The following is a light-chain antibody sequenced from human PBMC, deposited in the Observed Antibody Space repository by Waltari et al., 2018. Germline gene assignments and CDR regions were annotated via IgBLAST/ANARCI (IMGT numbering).Light chain of an antibody. Sequence: DIVMTQTPLSLSVTPGQPASISCKSSQSLLHGDGKTYLSRYLLKSGQPPQLLIFEVSARFSGGPDRFSGSGSGTDFTLRISRVEAEDVGVYYCMQSIQSPLTFGGGTKVEIK. CDR1: QSLLHGDGKTY. J-gene: IGKJ4*01. V-gene: IGKV2D-29*01. CDR3: MQSIQSPLT. CDR2: EVS.